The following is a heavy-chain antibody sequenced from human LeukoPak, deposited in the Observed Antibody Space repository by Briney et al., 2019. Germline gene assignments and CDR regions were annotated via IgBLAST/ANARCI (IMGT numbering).Heavy chain of an antibody. CDR2: INPNSGGT. CDR3: ARNRAIFGVVPSPLDV. Sequence: ASVKVSCKASGYTFTGYYMHWVRQAPGQRLEWMGWINPNSGGTNYAQKFQGRVTMTRDTSISTAYMELSRLRSDDTAVYYCARNRAIFGVVPSPLDVWGKGTTVTVSS. D-gene: IGHD3-3*01. CDR1: GYTFTGYY. J-gene: IGHJ6*04. V-gene: IGHV1-2*02.